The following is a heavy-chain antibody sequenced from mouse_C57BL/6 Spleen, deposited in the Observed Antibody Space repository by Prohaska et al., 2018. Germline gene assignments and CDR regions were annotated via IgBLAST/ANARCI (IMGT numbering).Heavy chain of an antibody. V-gene: IGHV2-3*01. CDR3: AKGEVWVFAY. Sequence: TVSGFSLISYGVSWVRQIPGKGLEWLGVIWGDGSTNYHSALISRLSISKDNSKSQVFLKLNSLQNDDTATYYRAKGEVWVFAYWGQGTLVTVSA. J-gene: IGHJ3*01. CDR2: IWGDGST. CDR1: GFSLISYG.